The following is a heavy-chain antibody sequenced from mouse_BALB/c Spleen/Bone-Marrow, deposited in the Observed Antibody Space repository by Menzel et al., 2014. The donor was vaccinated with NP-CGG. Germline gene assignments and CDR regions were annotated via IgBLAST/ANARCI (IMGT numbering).Heavy chain of an antibody. Sequence: QESGAELVKSGASVKLSCKSSGYSFTSYYMYWVKQRPGQGLEWIGKINPSNGGTNFNEKFKSKATLTVDKSSSTAYMQLSSLTSEDSAVYYCTREGDSPFAYWGQGTLVPVSA. CDR2: INPSNGGT. V-gene: IGHV1-53*01. CDR3: TREGDSPFAY. D-gene: IGHD2-13*01. J-gene: IGHJ3*01. CDR1: GYSFTSYY.